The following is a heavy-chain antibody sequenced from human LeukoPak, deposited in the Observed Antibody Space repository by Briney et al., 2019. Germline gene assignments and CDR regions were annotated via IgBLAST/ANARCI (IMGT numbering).Heavy chain of an antibody. D-gene: IGHD3-22*01. CDR1: GGSISNDNYY. Sequence: SETLSLTCTVSGGSISNDNYYWSWIRQPAGKGLEWIGRIYTSGSTNYNPSLKSRVTISVDTSKNQFSLKLSSVTAADTAVYYCARVGLSYYYDSSGYNHFDYWGQGTLVTVSS. J-gene: IGHJ4*02. CDR3: ARVGLSYYYDSSGYNHFDY. CDR2: IYTSGST. V-gene: IGHV4-61*02.